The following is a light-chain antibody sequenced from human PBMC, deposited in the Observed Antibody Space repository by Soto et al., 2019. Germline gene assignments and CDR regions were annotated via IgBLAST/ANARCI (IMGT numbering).Light chain of an antibody. V-gene: IGLV1-40*01. CDR3: QAYDYSLTASV. CDR1: SSNLGAGYD. Sequence: QSVLPQPPSVSGAPGPRVTISCTGNSSNLGAGYDVHWYQQLPGAAPKLVIFGNRNRPSGIPERFSGSKSGTSASLAITGLQAEDEADYYCQAYDYSLTASVFGGGTKLTVL. CDR2: GNR. J-gene: IGLJ3*02.